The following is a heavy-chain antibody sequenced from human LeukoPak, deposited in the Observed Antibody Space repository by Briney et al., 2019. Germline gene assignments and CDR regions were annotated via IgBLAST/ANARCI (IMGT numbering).Heavy chain of an antibody. CDR1: GGSISSSSYY. D-gene: IGHD3-10*01. J-gene: IGHJ6*02. CDR3: ARDKGYYGSGSRYYYGMDV. V-gene: IGHV4-39*07. Sequence: PSETLSLTCTVSGGSISSSSYYWGWIRQPPGKGLEWIGSIYYSGSTYYNPSLKSRVTISVDTSKNQFSLKLSSVTAADTAVYYCARDKGYYGSGSRYYYGMDVWGQGTTVTVSS. CDR2: IYYSGST.